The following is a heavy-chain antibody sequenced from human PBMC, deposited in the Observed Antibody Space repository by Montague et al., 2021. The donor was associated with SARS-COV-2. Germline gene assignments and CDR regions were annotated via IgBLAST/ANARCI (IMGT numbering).Heavy chain of an antibody. CDR1: GGSISSYY. CDR3: ARAQGAGYSSGWYNYYYYMDG. D-gene: IGHD6-19*01. V-gene: IGHV4-59*01. Sequence: SETLSLICTVSGGSISSYYWSWIRQPPGKGLEWIGYIYYSGSTNYNPSLKSRVTISVDTSKNQFSLKLSSVTAADTAVYYCARAQGAGYSSGWYNYYYYMDGWGKGTTGTVSS. CDR2: IYYSGST. J-gene: IGHJ6*03.